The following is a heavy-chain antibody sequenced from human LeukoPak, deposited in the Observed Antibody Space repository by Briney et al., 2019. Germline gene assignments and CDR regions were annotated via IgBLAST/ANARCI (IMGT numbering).Heavy chain of an antibody. Sequence: ASVKVSCKASGGTFSRYAISWVRQAPGQGLEWMGGIIPMFGIANYAQKFQGRVTITADESTSTAYMELSSLRSDDTAVYYCARSSAYYNEADIWGQGTMVTVSS. CDR1: GGTFSRYA. V-gene: IGHV1-69*13. J-gene: IGHJ3*02. CDR2: IIPMFGIA. D-gene: IGHD3-9*01. CDR3: ARSSAYYNEADI.